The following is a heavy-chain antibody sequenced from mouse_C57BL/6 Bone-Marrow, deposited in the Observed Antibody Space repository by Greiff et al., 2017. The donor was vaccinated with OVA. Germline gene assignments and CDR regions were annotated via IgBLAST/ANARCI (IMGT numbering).Heavy chain of an antibody. CDR1: GFSLTSYG. CDR3: AKEDHYYGSSYRYFDV. CDR2: IWRGGST. D-gene: IGHD1-1*01. Sequence: QVQLQQSGPGLVQPSQSLSITCTVSGFSLTSYGVHWVRQSPGKGLEWLGVIWRGGSTDYNAAFMSRLSITKDNSKSQVFFKMNSLQADDTAIYYCAKEDHYYGSSYRYFDVWGTGTTVTVSS. J-gene: IGHJ1*03. V-gene: IGHV2-5*01.